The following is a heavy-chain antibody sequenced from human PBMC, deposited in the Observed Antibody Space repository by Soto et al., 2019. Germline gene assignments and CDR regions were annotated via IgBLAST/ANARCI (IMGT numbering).Heavy chain of an antibody. CDR3: ARRDTVTTFHYYYGMDV. D-gene: IGHD4-4*01. V-gene: IGHV5-10-1*01. J-gene: IGHJ6*02. CDR2: IDPSDSYT. Sequence: GESLKISCKGSGYSFTSYWISWVRQMPGKGLEWMGRIDPSDSYTNYSPSFQGHVTISADKPISTAYLQWSSLKASDTAMYYCARRDTVTTFHYYYGMDVWGQGTTVTVSS. CDR1: GYSFTSYW.